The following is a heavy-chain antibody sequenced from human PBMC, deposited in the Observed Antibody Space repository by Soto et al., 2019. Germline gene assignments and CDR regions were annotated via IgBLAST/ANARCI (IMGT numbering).Heavy chain of an antibody. CDR2: INHSGST. Sequence: PSETLSLTCAVYGGSFSGYYWSWIRQPPGKGLEWIGEINHSGSTNYNPSLKSRVTISVDTSKNQFSLKLSSVTAADTAVYYCARPKYMGGSYRYTRHYYFDLWGQGTLVTVAS. J-gene: IGHJ4*02. CDR1: GGSFSGYY. D-gene: IGHD3-16*02. V-gene: IGHV4-34*01. CDR3: ARPKYMGGSYRYTRHYYFDL.